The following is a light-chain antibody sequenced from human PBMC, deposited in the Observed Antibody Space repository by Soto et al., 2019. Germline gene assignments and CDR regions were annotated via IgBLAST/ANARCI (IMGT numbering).Light chain of an antibody. CDR2: KAS. Sequence: DIQMTQSPSTLSASVGDRVTITCRASQSISSRLAWYQQKPGKAPKLVIYKASSLESGVPSRFSGSGSGTEFSLTISSLQPDDFATYYCQQYNSYPVHFGQGTKLEIK. CDR3: QQYNSYPVH. J-gene: IGKJ2*01. V-gene: IGKV1-5*03. CDR1: QSISSR.